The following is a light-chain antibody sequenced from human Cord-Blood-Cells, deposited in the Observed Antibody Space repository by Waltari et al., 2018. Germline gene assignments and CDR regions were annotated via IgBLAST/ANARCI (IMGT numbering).Light chain of an antibody. CDR1: QSVSSY. CDR3: QQRSNWPPLT. V-gene: IGKV3-11*01. CDR2: GAS. J-gene: IGKJ4*02. Sequence: EIVLTQSPATRSLSPGASATISCRASQSVSSYLAWYQQNPGQAPRLLIYGASNRATGIPARFSGSGSGTDFTLTISRLESEDFAVYYCQQRSNWPPLTFGGGTKVEIK.